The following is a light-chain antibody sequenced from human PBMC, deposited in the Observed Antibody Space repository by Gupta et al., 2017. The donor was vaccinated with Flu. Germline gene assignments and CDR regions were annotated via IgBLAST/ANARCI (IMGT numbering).Light chain of an antibody. J-gene: IGKJ4*01. V-gene: IGKV1-12*01. CDR3: QQANSFPPIT. Sequence: DIQMTQSPSSVSASVGDRVTITCRASQGISTWLAWYQQRPGKAPKLLIYAASTWQSGVPSRFSGSGYGTDLTLTISSRQPEDFAAYYCQQANSFPPITFGRGTMVDI. CDR1: QGISTW. CDR2: AAS.